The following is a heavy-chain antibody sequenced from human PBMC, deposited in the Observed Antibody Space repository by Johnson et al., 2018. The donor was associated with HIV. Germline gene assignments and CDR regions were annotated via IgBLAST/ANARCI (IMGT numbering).Heavy chain of an antibody. V-gene: IGHV3-30*18. CDR1: GFTFSSYG. CDR2: ISYDGSNK. CDR3: AKSTQASIVRESGPYGAFDI. J-gene: IGHJ3*02. Sequence: QVLLVESGGGVVQPGRSLRLSCAASGFTFSSYGIHWVRQVPGKGLEWVAVISYDGSNKYYAGSVKGRFTVSRDNSQNTLYLEMNGLRPEDTALYYCAKSTQASIVRESGPYGAFDIWGLGTMVTVSS. D-gene: IGHD3-10*01.